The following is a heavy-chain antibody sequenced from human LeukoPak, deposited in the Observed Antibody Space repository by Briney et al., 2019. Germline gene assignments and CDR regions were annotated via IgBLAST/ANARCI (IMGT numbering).Heavy chain of an antibody. D-gene: IGHD4-17*01. J-gene: IGHJ3*02. V-gene: IGHV4-30-4*01. CDR3: ARGRGYGDDGPDAFDI. CDR2: IYYSGST. CDR1: GGSISSGDYY. Sequence: PSETLSLTCTVSGGSISSGDYYWSWIRQPPGKGLEWIGYIYYSGSTYYNPSLKSRVTISVDTSKNQFSLKLSSVTAADTAVYYCARGRGYGDDGPDAFDIWGQGTMVTVSS.